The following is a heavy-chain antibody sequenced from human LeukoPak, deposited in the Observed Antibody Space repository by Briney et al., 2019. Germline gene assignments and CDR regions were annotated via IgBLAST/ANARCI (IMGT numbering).Heavy chain of an antibody. D-gene: IGHD3-22*01. CDR3: ARDRLSDCSGYDGNRAFDI. CDR1: GFTFSSYA. CDR2: ISYDGSNK. J-gene: IGHJ3*02. Sequence: GGSLRLSCAASGFTFSSYAMHWVRQAPGKGLEWVAVISYDGSNKYYADSVKGRFTISRDNAKNSLYLQMNSLRADDTAVYYCARDRLSDCSGYDGNRAFDIWGQGTMVTVSS. V-gene: IGHV3-30-3*01.